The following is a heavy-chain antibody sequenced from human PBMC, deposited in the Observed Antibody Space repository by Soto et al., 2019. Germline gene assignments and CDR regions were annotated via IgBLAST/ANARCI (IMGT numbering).Heavy chain of an antibody. Sequence: ASVKVSCKASGYTFTGYYMHWVRQAPGQGLEWMGWINPNSGGTNYAQKFQGRVTMTRDTSISTAYMELSRLRSDDTAVYYCARGLDTAMAFYYFDYWGQGTLVTVSS. V-gene: IGHV1-2*02. J-gene: IGHJ4*02. CDR1: GYTFTGYY. CDR3: ARGLDTAMAFYYFDY. CDR2: INPNSGGT. D-gene: IGHD5-18*01.